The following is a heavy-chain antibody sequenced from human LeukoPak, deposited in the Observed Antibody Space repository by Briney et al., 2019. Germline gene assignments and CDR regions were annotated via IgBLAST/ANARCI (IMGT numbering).Heavy chain of an antibody. Sequence: GGSLRLSCAASGFTFSIYSINWVRQAPGKGLEWVAVISYDGSNKYYADSVKGRFTISRDNSKNTLYLQMNSLRAEDTAVYYCAKGYNGYDYAFDIWGQGTMVTVSS. CDR2: ISYDGSNK. CDR1: GFTFSIYS. J-gene: IGHJ3*02. V-gene: IGHV3-30*18. CDR3: AKGYNGYDYAFDI. D-gene: IGHD5-12*01.